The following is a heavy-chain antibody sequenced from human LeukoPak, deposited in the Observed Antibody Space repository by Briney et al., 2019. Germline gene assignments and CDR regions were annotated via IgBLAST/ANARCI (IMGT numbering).Heavy chain of an antibody. V-gene: IGHV4-30-4*01. CDR1: GGSISSGDYY. CDR2: IYYRGST. J-gene: IGHJ3*02. CDR3: ARADGVLLWFGELGAFDI. D-gene: IGHD3-10*01. Sequence: SETLSLTCTVSGGSISSGDYYWSWIRQPPGKGLEWIGYIYYRGSTYYNPSLKSRVTISVDTSKNQFSLKLSSVTAADTAVYYCARADGVLLWFGELGAFDIWGQGTMVTVSS.